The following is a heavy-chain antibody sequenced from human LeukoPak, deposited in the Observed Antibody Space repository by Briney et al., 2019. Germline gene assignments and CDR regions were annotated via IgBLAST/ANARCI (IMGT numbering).Heavy chain of an antibody. Sequence: GGSLRLSCAASGFTFSSYSMNWVRQAPGKGLEWVSSISSSSSYIYYADSVKGRFTISRDNAKNSLYLQMNSLRAKDTAVYYCARDCSGGSCYSRHFDYWGQGTLVTVSS. J-gene: IGHJ4*02. CDR1: GFTFSSYS. D-gene: IGHD2-15*01. CDR3: ARDCSGGSCYSRHFDY. V-gene: IGHV3-21*01. CDR2: ISSSSSYI.